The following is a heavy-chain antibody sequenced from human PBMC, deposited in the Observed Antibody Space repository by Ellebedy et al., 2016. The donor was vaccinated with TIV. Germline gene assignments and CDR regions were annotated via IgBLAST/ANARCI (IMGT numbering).Heavy chain of an antibody. V-gene: IGHV3-30*03. CDR2: ISDDASEK. CDR3: ARASFYDVDLSGWYFDL. Sequence: GGSLRLSCAVSGFTFRSYGIHWVRQTPGKGLEWVAVISDDASEKYYGDSVKGRFTISRDSAKNTLYLHIDSLRTEDTAVYYCARASFYDVDLSGWYFDLWGRGTLVTVSS. CDR1: GFTFRSYG. D-gene: IGHD3-10*02. J-gene: IGHJ2*01.